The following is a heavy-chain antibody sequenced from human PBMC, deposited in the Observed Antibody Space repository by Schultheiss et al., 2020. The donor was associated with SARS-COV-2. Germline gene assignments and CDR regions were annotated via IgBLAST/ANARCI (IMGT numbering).Heavy chain of an antibody. V-gene: IGHV3-23*01. CDR3: AKDLKWLSSPSNAFDI. CDR2: ISGSGGST. Sequence: GGSLRLSCAASGFTFSSYAMSWVRQAPGKGLEWVSAISGSGGSTYYADSVKGRFTISRDNSKNTLYLQMNSLRAEDTAVYYCAKDLKWLSSPSNAFDIWGQGTTVTVSS. CDR1: GFTFSSYA. J-gene: IGHJ3*02. D-gene: IGHD3-22*01.